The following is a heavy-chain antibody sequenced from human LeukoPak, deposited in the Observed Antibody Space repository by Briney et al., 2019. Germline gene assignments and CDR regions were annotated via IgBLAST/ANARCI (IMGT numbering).Heavy chain of an antibody. D-gene: IGHD5-12*01. CDR3: ARDPHSGNALTDY. J-gene: IGHJ4*02. Sequence: PSETLSLTCAVSGGSISSGNWWSWVRQPPGKGLEWIGEIYQSGSTNYSPSLKSRVTISVDKSKNQVSLKLSSVTAADTAVYYCARDPHSGNALTDYWGQGTLVTVSS. CDR1: GGSISSGNW. CDR2: IYQSGST. V-gene: IGHV4-4*02.